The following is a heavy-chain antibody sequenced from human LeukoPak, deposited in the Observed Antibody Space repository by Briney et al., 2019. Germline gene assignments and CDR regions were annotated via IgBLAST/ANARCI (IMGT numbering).Heavy chain of an antibody. CDR3: ATFDYGSGSYMGY. Sequence: GGSLRLSCAASGFTFSSYTMNWVRQAPGEGLEWVSFITSSSSYIYYADSVKGRFTISRDNAKNSLYLQMNSLRAEDTAVYYCATFDYGSGSYMGYWGQGTLVTVSS. D-gene: IGHD3-10*01. CDR2: ITSSSSYI. CDR1: GFTFSSYT. J-gene: IGHJ4*02. V-gene: IGHV3-21*01.